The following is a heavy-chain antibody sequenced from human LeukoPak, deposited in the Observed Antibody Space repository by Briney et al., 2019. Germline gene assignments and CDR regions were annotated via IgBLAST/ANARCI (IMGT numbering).Heavy chain of an antibody. CDR2: IYHSGST. V-gene: IGHV4-38-2*02. CDR3: AREHSSITIFGVVTLNWFDP. Sequence: KPSETLSLTCTVSGYSISSGYYWGWIRQPPGKGLEWIGSIYHSGSTYYNPSLKSRVTISVDTSKNQFSLKLSSVTAADTAVYYCAREHSSITIFGVVTLNWFDPWGQGTLVTVSS. J-gene: IGHJ5*02. CDR1: GYSISSGYY. D-gene: IGHD3-3*01.